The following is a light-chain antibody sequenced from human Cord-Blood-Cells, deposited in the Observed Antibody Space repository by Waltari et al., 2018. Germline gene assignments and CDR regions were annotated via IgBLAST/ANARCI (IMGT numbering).Light chain of an antibody. Sequence: QSALTQPASVSGSPGQSITISCTGTSSDVGGYNYVSWYQQHPGKAPQLMIYDVSNRPSGVSNRFSGSKSGNTASLTSSGLQAENEADYYGSSYTSSSTVVFGGGTKLTVL. J-gene: IGLJ2*01. CDR3: SSYTSSSTVV. V-gene: IGLV2-14*01. CDR2: DVS. CDR1: SSDVGGYNY.